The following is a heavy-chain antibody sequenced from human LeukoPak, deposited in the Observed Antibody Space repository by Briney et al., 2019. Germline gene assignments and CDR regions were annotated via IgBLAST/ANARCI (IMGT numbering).Heavy chain of an antibody. V-gene: IGHV4-61*01. CDR3: ARHSVGGAGDFDC. Sequence: PSETLSLTCTVSGGSVSSGSYYWSWIRQPPGKGLEWIGYIYYSGSTNYNPSLKSRVTISVDTSKNQFSLKLTSVTAADTAVYYCARHSVGGAGDFDCWGQGILVTVSS. CDR1: GGSVSSGSYY. CDR2: IYYSGST. J-gene: IGHJ4*02. D-gene: IGHD6-19*01.